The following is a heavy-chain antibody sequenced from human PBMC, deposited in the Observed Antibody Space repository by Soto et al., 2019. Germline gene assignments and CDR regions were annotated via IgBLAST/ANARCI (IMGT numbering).Heavy chain of an antibody. CDR1: GGTFSRYS. CDR3: AREDRDRETGLVPAAIDGMDV. CDR2: IIHIFGIA. J-gene: IGHJ6*02. D-gene: IGHD2-2*01. Sequence: QVQLVQSGAEVKKPGSSVKVSCKASGGTFSRYSITWVRQAPGHGLEGIGRIIHIFGIASYAQKFQGRVTITADESTSTAYMELSSLRSDDTAVYYCAREDRDRETGLVPAAIDGMDVWGQGTTVTVSS. V-gene: IGHV1-69*08.